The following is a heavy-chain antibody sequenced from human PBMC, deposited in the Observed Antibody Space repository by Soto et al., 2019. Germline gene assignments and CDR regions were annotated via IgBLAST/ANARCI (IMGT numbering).Heavy chain of an antibody. V-gene: IGHV3-30-3*01. J-gene: IGHJ4*02. D-gene: IGHD6-19*01. CDR2: IAHDGSNK. Sequence: QVQLVESGGGVVQPGRSLRLSCAASGFSFSSCAMHWVRQAPGKGLEWVADIAHDGSNKYYADSVKGRFTISRDNSGNTVYLQMNSLRPDDTAVYYWARGNIAVAGIAYYFDYWGQGTLVTVSS. CDR1: GFSFSSCA. CDR3: ARGNIAVAGIAYYFDY.